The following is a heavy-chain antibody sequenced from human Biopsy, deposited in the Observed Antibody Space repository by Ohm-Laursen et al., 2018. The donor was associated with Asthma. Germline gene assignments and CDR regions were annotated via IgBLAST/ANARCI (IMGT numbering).Heavy chain of an antibody. J-gene: IGHJ3*02. CDR3: ARTYFDFLTGQVHDAFAM. D-gene: IGHD3-9*01. CDR1: GYTFINYA. Sequence: GASVKVSCKASGYTFINYAIHWVRQAPGHSLEWMGWINAANGNTKYSQKFQGRLTISGDTSASTAYMDLSSLRSEDTAVYYCARTYFDFLTGQVHDAFAMWGQGTMVTVSS. V-gene: IGHV1-3*01. CDR2: INAANGNT.